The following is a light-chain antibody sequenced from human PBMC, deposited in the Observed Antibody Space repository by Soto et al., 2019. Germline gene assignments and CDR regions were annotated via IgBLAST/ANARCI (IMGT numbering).Light chain of an antibody. CDR1: QSVSSSY. CDR3: QQYGSSHSWT. J-gene: IGKJ1*01. Sequence: LTQSPSTLSLSPGDRATLSCRASQSVSSSYLAWYQQQPGQTARLLLYDPACRATGGPDRFSGSGSGTDVTLTTISREHEDVSVYYCQQYGSSHSWTFGQGTKVDIK. V-gene: IGKV3-20*01. CDR2: DPA.